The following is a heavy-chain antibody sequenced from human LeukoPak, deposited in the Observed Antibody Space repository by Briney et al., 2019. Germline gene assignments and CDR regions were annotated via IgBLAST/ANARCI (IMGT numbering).Heavy chain of an antibody. Sequence: HPGGSLRLSCAASGFPFSDYVMHWVRQAPGKGLEWVSATSSGDAGTYHAESVRGRFTISRDNSKNTLYLQMNSLRADDAAVYYCARAPVTSCRGAFCYPFDIWGQGTLVTVSS. D-gene: IGHD2-15*01. J-gene: IGHJ4*02. CDR3: ARAPVTSCRGAFCYPFDI. CDR1: GFPFSDYV. V-gene: IGHV3-23*01. CDR2: TSSGDAGT.